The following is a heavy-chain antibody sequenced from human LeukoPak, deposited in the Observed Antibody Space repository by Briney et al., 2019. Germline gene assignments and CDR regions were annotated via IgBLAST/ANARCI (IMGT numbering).Heavy chain of an antibody. CDR1: GYTFTGYY. CDR3: ARGGSGSYFSWLDP. CDR2: INPNSGGT. D-gene: IGHD3-10*01. V-gene: IGHV1-2*02. J-gene: IGHJ5*02. Sequence: ASVKVSCKASGYTFTGYYIHWVRQAPGQGLECVGWINPNSGGTNYAQKLQGRVTMTRDTSISTAYMELSRLRSDDTAVYYCARGGSGSYFSWLDPWGQGTLVTVSS.